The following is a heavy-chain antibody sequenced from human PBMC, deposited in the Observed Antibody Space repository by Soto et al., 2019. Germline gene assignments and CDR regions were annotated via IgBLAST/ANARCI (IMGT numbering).Heavy chain of an antibody. V-gene: IGHV3-74*01. D-gene: IGHD2-2*02. Sequence: EVQLVESGGGLVQPGGSLRLSCAASGFTFSSYWMHWVRQAPGKGLVWVSRINSDGSSTSYADSVKGRFTISRDNAKNTVYLQMHSLRAEDTAVYYCARAKDIVVVPAAITPVSNVDTAMVMSSAFDYWGQGTLVTVSS. CDR3: ARAKDIVVVPAAITPVSNVDTAMVMSSAFDY. J-gene: IGHJ4*02. CDR2: INSDGSST. CDR1: GFTFSSYW.